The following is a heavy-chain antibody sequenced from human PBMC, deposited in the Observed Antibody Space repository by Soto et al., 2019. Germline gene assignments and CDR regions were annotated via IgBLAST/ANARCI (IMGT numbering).Heavy chain of an antibody. V-gene: IGHV1-69*01. CDR3: ARGDFWSGNTYYYYGLDV. CDR2: IIPMIGTT. Sequence: QVQLVQSGAEVKKPGSSVQVSCKASGGTFSIHAISWVRQAPGQGLEWMGGIIPMIGTTDYTQKFQGRVTITADENTSTAYMELSSLRSEDTAVYYCARGDFWSGNTYYYYGLDVWGQGTTVTVSS. CDR1: GGTFSIHA. J-gene: IGHJ6*02. D-gene: IGHD3-3*01.